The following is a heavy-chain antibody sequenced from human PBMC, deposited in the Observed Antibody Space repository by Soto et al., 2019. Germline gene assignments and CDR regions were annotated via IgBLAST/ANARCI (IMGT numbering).Heavy chain of an antibody. CDR2: IYHSGST. D-gene: IGHD3-10*01. Sequence: PSETLSLTCAVTGGSISSGGYSWSWVRQPPGKGLEWIGEIYHSGSTNYNPSLKSRVTISVDKSKNQSSLKLSSVTAADTAVYYCARDRRIHYYGSGSFFYYYYGMDVWGQGTTVTVSS. CDR3: ARDRRIHYYGSGSFFYYYYGMDV. V-gene: IGHV4-4*02. J-gene: IGHJ6*02. CDR1: GGSISSGGYS.